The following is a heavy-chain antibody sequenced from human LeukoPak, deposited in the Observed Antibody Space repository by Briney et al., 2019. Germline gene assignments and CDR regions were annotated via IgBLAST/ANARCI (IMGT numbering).Heavy chain of an antibody. D-gene: IGHD3-22*01. CDR3: ARVHYYDSSGYYSLANYFDY. J-gene: IGHJ4*02. V-gene: IGHV4-4*02. Sequence: SETLSLTCAVSGGSISSSNWWSWVRQPPGKGLEWIGEIYHSGSTNYNPSLKSRVTISVDKSKNQFSLKLSSVTAADTAVYYCARVHYYDSSGYYSLANYFDYWGQGTLVTVSS. CDR1: GGSISSSNW. CDR2: IYHSGST.